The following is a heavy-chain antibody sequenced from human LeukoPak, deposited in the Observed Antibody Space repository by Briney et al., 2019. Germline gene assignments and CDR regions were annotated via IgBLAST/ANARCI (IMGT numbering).Heavy chain of an antibody. CDR2: ASYSGST. Sequence: SETPSLTCTVSGGAISNTSYYXXWIRQPPGXGXXXXXXASYSGSTYYNPSLESRVIISVDTSKNQFSLRLSSVTAADTAIYYCARLRSYGGNRGIDYWGQGTLVAVSS. J-gene: IGHJ4*02. D-gene: IGHD4-23*01. CDR3: ARLRSYGGNRGIDY. CDR1: GGAISNTSYY. V-gene: IGHV4-39*01.